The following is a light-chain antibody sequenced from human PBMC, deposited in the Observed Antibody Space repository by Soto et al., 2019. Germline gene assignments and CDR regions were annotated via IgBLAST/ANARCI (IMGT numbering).Light chain of an antibody. J-gene: IGLJ1*01. CDR3: AAWDDSLNAFYV. CDR1: SSNIGSNT. Sequence: QSVLTQPPSASGTPGQRVTISCSGSSSNIGSNTVNWYQQLPGTAPKLLIYSNNQRSSGVPDRFSGSKSGTSASLAISGLQSEDEADYYCAAWDDSLNAFYVFGTGTKVTVL. V-gene: IGLV1-44*01. CDR2: SNN.